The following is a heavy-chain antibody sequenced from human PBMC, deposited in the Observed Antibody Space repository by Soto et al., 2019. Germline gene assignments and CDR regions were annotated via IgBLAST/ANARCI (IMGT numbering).Heavy chain of an antibody. CDR2: ISRDGGSA. D-gene: IGHD3-10*01. CDR3: VRGPPMATFGFDY. V-gene: IGHV3-64D*08. J-gene: IGHJ4*02. CDR1: GFSFNSFI. Sequence: PCWSMRLSCSASGFSFNSFIMYWCREAQGKGLELVSAISRDGGSAYHADSVNGRFTVSRDKSKNTVYLQMSGLRLEDTALYYCVRGPPMATFGFDYCGQGTLVTFSS.